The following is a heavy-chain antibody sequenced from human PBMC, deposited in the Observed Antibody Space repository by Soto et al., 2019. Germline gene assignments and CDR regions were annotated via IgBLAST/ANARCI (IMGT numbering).Heavy chain of an antibody. CDR1: GGTFSSYT. D-gene: IGHD5-12*01. CDR2: IIPILGIA. V-gene: IGHV1-69*04. CDR3: ARDGVRGVATALDYYYYGMDV. Sequence: GASVKVSCKASGGTFSSYTISWVRQAPGQGLEWMGRIIPILGIANYAQKFQGRVTITADKSTSTAYMELSSLRSEDTAVYYCARDGVRGVATALDYYYYGMDVWGQGTTVTVSS. J-gene: IGHJ6*02.